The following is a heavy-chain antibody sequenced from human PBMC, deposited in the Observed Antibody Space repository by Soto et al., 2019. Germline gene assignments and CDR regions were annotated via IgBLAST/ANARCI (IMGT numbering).Heavy chain of an antibody. CDR1: GYSISSGYY. CDR2: IYHSGST. Sequence: PSETLSLTCAVSGYSISSGYYWGWIRQPPGKGLEWIGSIYHSGSTYYNPSLKSRVTISVDTSKNQFSLKLSSVTAADTAVYYCASSYCTNGVCSSTEYYFDYWGQGTLVTVYS. J-gene: IGHJ4*02. D-gene: IGHD2-8*01. CDR3: ASSYCTNGVCSSTEYYFDY. V-gene: IGHV4-38-2*01.